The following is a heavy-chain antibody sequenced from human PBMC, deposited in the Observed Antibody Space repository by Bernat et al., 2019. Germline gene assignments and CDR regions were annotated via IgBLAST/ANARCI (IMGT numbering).Heavy chain of an antibody. CDR2: ISYNGNT. J-gene: IGHJ4*02. V-gene: IGHV4-39*01. CDR1: GGSISGSGYY. D-gene: IGHD6-13*01. Sequence: QLQLQESGPVLVKPSEPLSLTCTVSGGSISGSGYYCAWIRQPPWKGLEWFGSISYNGNTYYNPTLKSRVTISVDMSKTQFYMKLSSMTATDTAVYYCARHAKHSWYDYWGQGTLVTVSS. CDR3: ARHAKHSWYDY.